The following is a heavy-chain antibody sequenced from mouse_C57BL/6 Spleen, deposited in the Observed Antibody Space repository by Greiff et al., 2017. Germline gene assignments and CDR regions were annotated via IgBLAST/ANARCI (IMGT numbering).Heavy chain of an antibody. D-gene: IGHD3-1*01. Sequence: VQLQQSGAELVRPGASVKLSCTASGFNIKDDYMHWVKQRPEQGLEWIGWIDPENGDTEYASKFQGKATITADTSSNTAYLQLSSLTSEDTAVYYCTTSGWGYFDYWGQGTTLTVSS. CDR1: GFNIKDDY. V-gene: IGHV14-4*01. CDR3: TTSGWGYFDY. J-gene: IGHJ2*01. CDR2: IDPENGDT.